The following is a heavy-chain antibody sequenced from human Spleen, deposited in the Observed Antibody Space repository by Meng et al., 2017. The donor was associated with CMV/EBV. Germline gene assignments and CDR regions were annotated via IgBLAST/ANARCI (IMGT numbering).Heavy chain of an antibody. CDR3: ARGGVDY. CDR1: GVTFSAYY. V-gene: IGHV3-11*01. D-gene: IGHD3-16*01. J-gene: IGHJ4*02. Sequence: ALRVSCAASGVTFSAYYMSWCRQAPGKGLEWVSYISRSGSPIYYADSVKGRFTISRDNARNSVYLQMNSRRVEDTGVYYCARGGVDYWGQGTLVTVSS. CDR2: ISRSGSPI.